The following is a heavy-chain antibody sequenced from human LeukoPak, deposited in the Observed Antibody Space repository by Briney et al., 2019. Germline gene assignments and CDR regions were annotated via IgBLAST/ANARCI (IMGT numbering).Heavy chain of an antibody. CDR3: ARDTGSGYDYFSYYFDF. CDR1: GFTFSNYG. D-gene: IGHD5-12*01. CDR2: ISDSGGRT. V-gene: IGHV3-23*01. Sequence: GGSLRLSCAASGFTFSNYGMNWVRQAPGKGLEWVSGISDSGGRTYYADSVKGRFIISRDNSKNTLYLQMNSLRVEDTAIYYCARDTGSGYDYFSYYFDFWGQGTLVTVSS. J-gene: IGHJ4*02.